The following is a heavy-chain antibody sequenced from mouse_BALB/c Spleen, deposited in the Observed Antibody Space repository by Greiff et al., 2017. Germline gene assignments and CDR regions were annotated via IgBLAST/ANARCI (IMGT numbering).Heavy chain of an antibody. J-gene: IGHJ3*01. CDR1: GYSITSDYA. CDR2: ISYSGST. D-gene: IGHD1-1*02. CDR3: ARWGGNLFAY. Sequence: EVQLQESGPGLVKPSQSLSLTCTVTGYSITSDYAWNWIRQFPGNKLEWMGYISYSGSTSYNPSLKSRISITRDTSKNQFFLQLNSVTTEDTATYYCARWGGNLFAYWGQGTLVTVSA. V-gene: IGHV3-2*02.